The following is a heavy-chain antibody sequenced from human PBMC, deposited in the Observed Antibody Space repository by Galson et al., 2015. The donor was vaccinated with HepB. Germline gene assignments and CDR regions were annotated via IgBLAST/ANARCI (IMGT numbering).Heavy chain of an antibody. CDR3: ARVNGYCSRSSCYWYYFDY. V-gene: IGHV3-11*01. Sequence: SLRLSCAASGFTFSDYYMSWIRQAPGKGLEWVSYISSSGSTIYYADSVKGRFTISRDNAKNSLYLQMNSLRAEDTAVYYCARVNGYCSRSSCYWYYFDYWGQGTLVTVSS. CDR2: ISSSGSTI. D-gene: IGHD2-2*03. CDR1: GFTFSDYY. J-gene: IGHJ4*02.